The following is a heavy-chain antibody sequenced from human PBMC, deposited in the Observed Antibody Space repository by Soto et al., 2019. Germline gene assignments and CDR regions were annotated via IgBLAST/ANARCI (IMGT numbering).Heavy chain of an antibody. CDR3: ARDPGTYHYYFDY. D-gene: IGHD1-26*01. CDR1: GGSISSGENF. Sequence: PSESLSLTCTVSGGSISSGENFWNWIRQSPGKGLEWIGYIHHSGSTYYSPSLKSRLTISVDTSKNQISLKLNSVTAADTAVYYCARDPGTYHYYFDYWGQGTLVTVSS. J-gene: IGHJ4*02. CDR2: IHHSGST. V-gene: IGHV4-30-4*01.